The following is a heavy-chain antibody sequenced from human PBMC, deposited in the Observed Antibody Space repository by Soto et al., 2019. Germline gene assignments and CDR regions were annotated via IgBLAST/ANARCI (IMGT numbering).Heavy chain of an antibody. D-gene: IGHD5-18*01. Sequence: QVQLVQSGAEVKKPGASVRVSCKASGYSFTRYYMHWVRKAPGQGLEWMGIINPSGGSTTYAQKFQGRVTMTRDTSTSTLYRERSSLRSEDTAVYYCARDRGYSNGPPHGWFDPWGQGTLVTVSS. J-gene: IGHJ5*02. V-gene: IGHV1-46*01. CDR2: INPSGGST. CDR1: GYSFTRYY. CDR3: ARDRGYSNGPPHGWFDP.